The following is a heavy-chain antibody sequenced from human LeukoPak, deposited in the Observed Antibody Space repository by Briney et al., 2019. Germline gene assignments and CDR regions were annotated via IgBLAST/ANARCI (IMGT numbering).Heavy chain of an antibody. CDR3: ASGGVWLREVDY. V-gene: IGHV4-30-4*01. D-gene: IGHD5-18*01. CDR2: IYYSGST. J-gene: IGHJ4*02. CDR1: GGSISSGDYY. Sequence: SQTLSLTCTVSGGSISSGDYYWSWIRQPPGQGLEWIGYIYYSGSTYYNPSLKSRVTISVVTSKNQCSLKLGSVTAPGTAVYYGASGGVWLREVDYWGQGTLVTVSS.